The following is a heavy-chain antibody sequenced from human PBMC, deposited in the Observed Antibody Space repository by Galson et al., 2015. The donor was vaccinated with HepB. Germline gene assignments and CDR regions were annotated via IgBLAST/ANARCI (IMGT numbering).Heavy chain of an antibody. CDR3: ARGEAWELLGILAFDI. D-gene: IGHD1-26*01. CDR2: ISSSSSYI. Sequence: SLRLSCAASGFTFSSYSMNWVRQAPGEGLEWVSSISSSSSYIYYADSVRGRFTISRDNAKNSLYLQMNNLRAEDTAVYYCARGEAWELLGILAFDIWGQGTMVTVSS. J-gene: IGHJ3*02. V-gene: IGHV3-21*01. CDR1: GFTFSSYS.